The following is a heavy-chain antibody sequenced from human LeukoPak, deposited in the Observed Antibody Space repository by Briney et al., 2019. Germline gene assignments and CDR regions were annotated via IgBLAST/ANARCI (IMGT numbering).Heavy chain of an antibody. CDR2: ITSSGAYI. V-gene: IGHV3-21*01. CDR1: GFTFSSYS. Sequence: PGGSLRLSCAASGFTFSSYSMNWVRQGPGMGLEWVSSITSSGAYIYYADSVRGRFTISRDNAKNSLYLQMNSLRAEDTAVYYCARDMGGYCSGSTCYSGWIDPWGQGTPVTVSS. D-gene: IGHD2-15*01. CDR3: ARDMGGYCSGSTCYSGWIDP. J-gene: IGHJ5*02.